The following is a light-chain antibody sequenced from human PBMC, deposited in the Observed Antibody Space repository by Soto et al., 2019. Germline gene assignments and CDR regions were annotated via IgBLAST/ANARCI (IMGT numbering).Light chain of an antibody. CDR3: QQYGSSPGT. CDR1: QSVSSSY. CDR2: GAS. Sequence: IMLTQSPGTLSLSPGERATLSCRASQSVSSSYVAWYQQKPGQAPRLLIFGASSRATGIPDRFSGSGSGTDFTLTISGLEPEDFAVYYCQQYGSSPGTFGQGTRWIS. V-gene: IGKV3-20*01. J-gene: IGKJ1*01.